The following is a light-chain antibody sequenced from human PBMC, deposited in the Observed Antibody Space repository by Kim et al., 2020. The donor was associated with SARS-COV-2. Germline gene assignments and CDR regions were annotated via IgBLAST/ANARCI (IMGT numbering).Light chain of an antibody. CDR1: IPDFGVYNY. CDR3: SSDACKPYVL. J-gene: IGLJ2*01. Sequence: QSALTQPRSLSASPGQSITISCTGSIPDFGVYNYFSWYQQHPGKAPRLIIYDVTRRPSGIPDRFSGSKSANAASLTISGLRTEDEADYYCSSDACKPYVLFGGGTKVTVL. CDR2: DVT. V-gene: IGLV2-11*01.